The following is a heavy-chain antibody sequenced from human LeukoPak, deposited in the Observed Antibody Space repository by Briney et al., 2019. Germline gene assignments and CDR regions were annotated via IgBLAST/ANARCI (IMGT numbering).Heavy chain of an antibody. CDR3: ARSPRYCSSTSCYSPPATPYYYYMDV. Sequence: ASVKVSCKASGGTFSSYAISWARQAPGQGLEWMGGIIPIFGTANYAQKFQGRVTITTDESTSTAYMELSSLRSEDTAVYYCARSPRYCSSTSCYSPPATPYYYYMDVWGKGTTVTVSS. CDR1: GGTFSSYA. D-gene: IGHD2-2*01. V-gene: IGHV1-69*05. CDR2: IIPIFGTA. J-gene: IGHJ6*03.